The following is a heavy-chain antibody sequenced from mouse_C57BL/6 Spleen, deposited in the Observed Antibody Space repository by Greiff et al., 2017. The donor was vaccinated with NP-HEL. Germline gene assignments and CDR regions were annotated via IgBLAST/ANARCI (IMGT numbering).Heavy chain of an antibody. V-gene: IGHV1-15*01. CDR1: GYTFTDYE. J-gene: IGHJ4*01. CDR3: TRRYYYGSNAMDY. CDR2: IDPETGGT. Sequence: QVQLQQSGAELVRPGASVTLSCKASGYTFTDYEMHWVKQTPVHGLEWIGAIDPETGGTAYNQKVKGKAILTADKSSSTAYMELRSLTSEDSAVYYCTRRYYYGSNAMDYWGQGTSVTVSS. D-gene: IGHD1-1*01.